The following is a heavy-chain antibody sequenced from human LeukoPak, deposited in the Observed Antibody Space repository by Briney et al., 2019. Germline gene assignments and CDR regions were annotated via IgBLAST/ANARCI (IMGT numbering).Heavy chain of an antibody. J-gene: IGHJ4*02. CDR3: TKGRNSGSFYRGWGGEFDY. CDR1: GFTFDRYA. CDR2: IGWNPISF. D-gene: IGHD1-26*01. Sequence: SLRLSCATSGFTFDRYAMHWVRRAPGKGLEWVSGIGWNPISFDYAYSVKGRFTISRDNAKKSLYLQMSSLRPEDTALYYCTKGRNSGSFYRGWGGEFDYWGQGILVTVSS. V-gene: IGHV3-9*01.